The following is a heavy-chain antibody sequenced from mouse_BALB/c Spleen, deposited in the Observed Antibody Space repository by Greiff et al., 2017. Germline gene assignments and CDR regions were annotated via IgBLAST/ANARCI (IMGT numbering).Heavy chain of an antibody. J-gene: IGHJ2*01. CDR3: ARGHDYDDGFDY. CDR2: ISSGSSTI. D-gene: IGHD2-4*01. Sequence: EVMLVESGGGLVQPGGSRKLSCAASGFTFSSFGMHWVRQAPEKGLEWVAYISSGSSTIYYADTVKGRFTISRDNPKNTLFLQMTSLRSEDTAMYYCARGHDYDDGFDYWGQGTTLTVSS. V-gene: IGHV5-17*02. CDR1: GFTFSSFG.